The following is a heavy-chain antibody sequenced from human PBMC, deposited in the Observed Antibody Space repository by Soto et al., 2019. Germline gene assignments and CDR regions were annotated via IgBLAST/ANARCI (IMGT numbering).Heavy chain of an antibody. CDR2: ISSSSSTI. J-gene: IGHJ6*02. CDR1: GFTFSSYS. D-gene: IGHD3-10*01. Sequence: GGSLRLSCAASGFTFSSYSMNWVRQAPGKGLEWVSYISSSSSTIYYADSVKGRFTISRDNAKNSLYLQMNSLRDEDTAVYYCAREGTMVRGVPLIYGMDVWGQGTTVTVSS. V-gene: IGHV3-48*02. CDR3: AREGTMVRGVPLIYGMDV.